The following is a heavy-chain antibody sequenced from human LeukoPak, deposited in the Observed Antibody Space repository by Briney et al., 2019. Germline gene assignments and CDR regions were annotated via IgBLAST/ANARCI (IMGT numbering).Heavy chain of an antibody. Sequence: GGSLRLSCAASGFTFRNYYMHWVRQAPGKGLEWVAVISYDGSNKYYADSVKGRFTISRDNSKNTLYLRMNSLRAEDTAVYYCARGEDTAMVTGGTFDYWGQGTLVTVSS. D-gene: IGHD5-18*01. CDR1: GFTFRNYY. CDR2: ISYDGSNK. V-gene: IGHV3-30-3*01. CDR3: ARGEDTAMVTGGTFDY. J-gene: IGHJ4*02.